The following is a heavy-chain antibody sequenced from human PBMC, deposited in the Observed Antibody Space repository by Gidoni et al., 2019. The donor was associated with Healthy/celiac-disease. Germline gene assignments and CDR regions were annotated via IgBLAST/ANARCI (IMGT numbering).Heavy chain of an antibody. CDR3: AKESLAYCGGDCFSPFDY. CDR1: GFTFVDYA. D-gene: IGHD2-21*01. CDR2: ISCNSGRI. Sequence: EVQLVESGGGLVQPGRSLRLSCAASGFTFVDYAMHWVRPAPGKGLEWVSGISCNSGRIGYADSVKGRFTISRDNAKNSLYLQMNSLRAEDTALYYCAKESLAYCGGDCFSPFDYWGQGTLVTVSS. J-gene: IGHJ4*02. V-gene: IGHV3-9*01.